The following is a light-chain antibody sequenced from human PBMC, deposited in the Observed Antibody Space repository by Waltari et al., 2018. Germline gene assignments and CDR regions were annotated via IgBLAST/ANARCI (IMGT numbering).Light chain of an antibody. CDR2: DAS. V-gene: IGKV3-11*01. Sequence: EIVFTQPPATLSLSPAERATVSCRASQGVSSYLAWYQQKPGQAPRLLIYDASNRATGIPARFSGSGSGTDFTLTISSLEPEDFAVYYYQQRSNWPLTFGGGTKVDIK. J-gene: IGKJ4*01. CDR3: QQRSNWPLT. CDR1: QGVSSY.